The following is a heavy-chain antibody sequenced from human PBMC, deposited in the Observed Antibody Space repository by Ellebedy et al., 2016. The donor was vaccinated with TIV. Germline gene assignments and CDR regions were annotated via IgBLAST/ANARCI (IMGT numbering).Heavy chain of an antibody. CDR1: GYTFTGYY. J-gene: IGHJ5*02. V-gene: IGHV1-2*02. D-gene: IGHD1-1*01. Sequence: AASVKVSCKASGYTFTGYYMHWVRQAPGQGLEWMGWINPNSGGTNYAQKFQGRVTMTRDTSISTAYMELSRLRSDDTAVYYCARFKYWNDVGRDNWFDPWGQGTLVTVSS. CDR3: ARFKYWNDVGRDNWFDP. CDR2: INPNSGGT.